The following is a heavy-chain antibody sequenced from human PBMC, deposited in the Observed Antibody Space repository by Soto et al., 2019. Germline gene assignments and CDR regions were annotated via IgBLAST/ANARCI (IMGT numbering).Heavy chain of an antibody. V-gene: IGHV1-18*01. J-gene: IGHJ5*02. D-gene: IGHD3-3*01. CDR3: ARGGGVTIFGLVSLYCCCFDP. CDR2: IRAYNGNT. Sequence: QVQLVQSGADVKKPGASVKFSCKASGYTFTSYGIRWVRQDPGQGLEWMGWIRAYNGNTNYAQKLQGRVNRTTDTTTSTAYMVLRSLRYDDTSVYYCARGGGVTIFGLVSLYCCCFDPWGQGTLVTVSS. CDR1: GYTFTSYG.